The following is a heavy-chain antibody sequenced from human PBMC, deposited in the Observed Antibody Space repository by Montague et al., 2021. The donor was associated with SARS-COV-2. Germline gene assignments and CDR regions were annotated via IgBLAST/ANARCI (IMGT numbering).Heavy chain of an antibody. D-gene: IGHD3-22*01. V-gene: IGHV3-30*04. Sequence: SLRLSCEASGFTFSSYAMHWVRQAPGKRLEWVAVISYDGSNKYYADSVKGRFTISRDNSKNTLYLQMNSLRAEDTAVYYCARDDYDSRSRCLDVWGQGTTVTVSS. CDR3: ARDDYDSRSRCLDV. CDR2: ISYDGSNK. J-gene: IGHJ6*02. CDR1: GFTFSSYA.